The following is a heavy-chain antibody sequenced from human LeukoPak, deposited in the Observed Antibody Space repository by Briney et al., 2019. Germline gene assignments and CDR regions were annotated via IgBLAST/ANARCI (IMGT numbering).Heavy chain of an antibody. CDR3: ARDAVGIYRIIDY. CDR1: GFTFSSYG. D-gene: IGHD6-13*01. V-gene: IGHV3-48*04. Sequence: PGRSLRLSCAASGFTFSSYGMHWVRQAPGKELEWISYISSSTTAIYYADSVKGRFTISRDNAKNSLYLQMNSLRAEDTAVYYCARDAVGIYRIIDYWGQGTLVTVSS. J-gene: IGHJ4*02. CDR2: ISSSTTAI.